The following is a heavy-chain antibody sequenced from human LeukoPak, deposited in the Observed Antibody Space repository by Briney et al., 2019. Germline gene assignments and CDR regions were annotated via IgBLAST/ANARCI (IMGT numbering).Heavy chain of an antibody. J-gene: IGHJ4*02. Sequence: GGSLRLSCAGSGFTFSSYSMNWVRQAPGKGLEWVSSISGTSDYIYYAESVKGRFTISRDNGQNSLYLQMNSLRAEDTAVYYCARREPQGCSGTSCFAGPVGHWGQGTLVTVSS. CDR2: ISGTSDYI. D-gene: IGHD2-2*01. CDR1: GFTFSSYS. V-gene: IGHV3-21*06. CDR3: ARREPQGCSGTSCFAGPVGH.